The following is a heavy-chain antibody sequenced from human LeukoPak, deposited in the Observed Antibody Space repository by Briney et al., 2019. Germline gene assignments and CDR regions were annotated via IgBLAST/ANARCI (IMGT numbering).Heavy chain of an antibody. Sequence: PGRSLRLSCAASGXXXSXXXXXXVXXXXXKXXGRVTIXLYDGNNKYHADHVKGQFTISRDNSQNTLYLHINSLTAEDTAVYYCAREPSGGFDNWAQGTLVTVSS. CDR2: XLYDGNNK. CDR1: GXXXSXXX. V-gene: IGHV3-33*05. CDR3: AREPSGGFDN. D-gene: IGHD3-3*01. J-gene: IGHJ4*02.